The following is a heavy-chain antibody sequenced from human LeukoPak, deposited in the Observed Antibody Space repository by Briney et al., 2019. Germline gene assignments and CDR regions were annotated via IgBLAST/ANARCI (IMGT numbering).Heavy chain of an antibody. Sequence: SGTLSLTCAVPGGSISSSNWWSWVRQPPGKGLEWIGEINHSGSTKCNVSLKSRVTISVDKSKNLFSLNLNSVTAADTAVYYCARDQGHYDSSGYYHAGNFDYWGQGTLVTVSS. CDR3: ARDQGHYDSSGYYHAGNFDY. CDR2: INHSGST. V-gene: IGHV4-4*02. CDR1: GGSISSSNW. D-gene: IGHD3-22*01. J-gene: IGHJ4*02.